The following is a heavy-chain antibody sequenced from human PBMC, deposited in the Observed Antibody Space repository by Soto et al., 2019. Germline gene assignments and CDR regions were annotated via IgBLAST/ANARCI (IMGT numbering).Heavy chain of an antibody. V-gene: IGHV4-30-4*01. J-gene: IGHJ6*02. Sequence: SETLSLTCTVSGGSISSGDYYWSWIRQPPGKGLEWIGYIYYSGSTYYNPSLKSRVTISVDTSKNQFSLKLSSATAADTAVYYCARDNILGILYGGMDVWGQGTTVTVSS. D-gene: IGHD3-3*01. CDR1: GGSISSGDYY. CDR3: ARDNILGILYGGMDV. CDR2: IYYSGST.